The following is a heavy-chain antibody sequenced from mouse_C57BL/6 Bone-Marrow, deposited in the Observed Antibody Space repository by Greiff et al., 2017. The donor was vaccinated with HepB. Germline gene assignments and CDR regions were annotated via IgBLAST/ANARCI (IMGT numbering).Heavy chain of an antibody. CDR1: GFTFTDYY. D-gene: IGHD1-1*01. Sequence: EVKVEESGGGLVQPGGSLSLSCAASGFTFTDYYMSWVRQPPGKALEWLGFIRNKANGYTTEYSASVKGRFTISRDNSQSILYLQMNALRAEDSATYYCARPYYYGSSSYAYWGQGTLVTVSA. CDR3: ARPYYYGSSSYAY. CDR2: IRNKANGYTT. V-gene: IGHV7-3*01. J-gene: IGHJ3*01.